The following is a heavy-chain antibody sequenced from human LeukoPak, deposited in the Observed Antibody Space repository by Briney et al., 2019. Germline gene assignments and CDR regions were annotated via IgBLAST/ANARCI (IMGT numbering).Heavy chain of an antibody. D-gene: IGHD3-22*01. V-gene: IGHV1-18*01. CDR3: ARYRLSDSPINWFDP. Sequence: GASVKVSCKASGYSFSSFGITWVRQAPGQGLEWMGWISAHTGNTEYAQKFQGRVTMTTDTSTNTADMELRSLMSDDTAVYYCARYRLSDSPINWFDPWGQGTLVTVSS. CDR1: GYSFSSFG. CDR2: ISAHTGNT. J-gene: IGHJ5*02.